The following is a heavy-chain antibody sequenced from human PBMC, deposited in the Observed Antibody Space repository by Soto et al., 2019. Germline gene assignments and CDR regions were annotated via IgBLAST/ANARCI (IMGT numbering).Heavy chain of an antibody. D-gene: IGHD3-16*01. CDR1: GITFSGSA. CDR3: SGLPYDYIDYGPDY. V-gene: IGHV3-73*01. J-gene: IGHJ4*02. CDR2: IRTKSNGFAT. Sequence: GGSLRLSCTASGITFSGSAIHWVRQASGRGLEWLGRIRTKSNGFATAYAVSLKGRFTVSRDDSKNTAYLQINSLKTEDTAVYYCSGLPYDYIDYGPDYWGQGTLVTVSS.